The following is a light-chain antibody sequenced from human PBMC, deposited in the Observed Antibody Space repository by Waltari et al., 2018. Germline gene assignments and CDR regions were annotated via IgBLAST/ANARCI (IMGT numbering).Light chain of an antibody. CDR3: AAWDDILNGL. CDR1: SSNIGINT. CDR2: RDV. Sequence: QSLLTQPPAVSGTPGQRVTISCSGSSSNIGINTVNWYQHLPGPAPKLLIYRDVVRPSGVPGRFSGSKSGTSSSLAISGLQSDDEGDYFCAAWDDILNGLFGSGTKVSVL. J-gene: IGLJ6*01. V-gene: IGLV1-44*01.